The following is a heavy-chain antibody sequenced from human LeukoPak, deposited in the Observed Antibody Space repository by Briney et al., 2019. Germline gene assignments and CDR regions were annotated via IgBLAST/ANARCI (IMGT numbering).Heavy chain of an antibody. D-gene: IGHD3-3*01. Sequence: SETLPLTCAVYGGSFSGYYWTWIRQPPGKGLEWIGEINHSGSTNYNPSLKSRVTISVDTSKNQFSLKLTSVTAADTAVYYCAKRGRITIFGVVISDKDAFDIWGQGTMVTVSS. CDR3: AKRGRITIFGVVISDKDAFDI. CDR1: GGSFSGYY. CDR2: INHSGST. J-gene: IGHJ3*02. V-gene: IGHV4-34*01.